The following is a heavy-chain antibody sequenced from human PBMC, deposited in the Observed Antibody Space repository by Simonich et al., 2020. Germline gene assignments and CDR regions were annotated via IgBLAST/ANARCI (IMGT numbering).Heavy chain of an antibody. Sequence: EVQLVESGGGLVQPGGSLRLSCAASGFTFSSYEMNWVRQAPGKGLGWVSYIRSSGSTIYYENSVKGRFTISRDNAKNSLYLQMNSLRAEDTAVYYCARHYYGDYYFDYWGQGTLVTVSS. CDR1: GFTFSSYE. CDR3: ARHYYGDYYFDY. V-gene: IGHV3-48*03. J-gene: IGHJ4*02. D-gene: IGHD4-17*01. CDR2: IRSSGSTI.